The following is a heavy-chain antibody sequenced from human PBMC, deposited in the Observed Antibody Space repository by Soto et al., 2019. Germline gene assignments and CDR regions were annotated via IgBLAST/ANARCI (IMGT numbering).Heavy chain of an antibody. J-gene: IGHJ6*02. CDR3: AKDRRSGAAAGIYYYYYGMDV. V-gene: IGHV3-23*01. CDR1: GFTFSSYA. Sequence: GGSLRLSCAASGFTFSSYAMSWVRQAPGKGLEWVSAISGSGGSTYYADSVKGRFTISRDNSKNTLYLQMNSLRAEDTAVYYCAKDRRSGAAAGIYYYYYGMDVWGQGTTVTVSS. CDR2: ISGSGGST. D-gene: IGHD6-13*01.